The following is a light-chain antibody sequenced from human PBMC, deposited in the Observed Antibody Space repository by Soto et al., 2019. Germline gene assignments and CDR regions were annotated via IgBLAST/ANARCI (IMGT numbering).Light chain of an antibody. CDR1: SSDVGGYNY. Sequence: QSALTQPASVSGSPGQSITISCTGTSSDVGGYNYVSWYQQHPGKAPKLLIYDVSNRPSGVSNRFSASKSGNTASLTISGLQAEDEGDYYCSSYLSGTSVIFGGGTKLTVL. J-gene: IGLJ2*01. V-gene: IGLV2-14*01. CDR2: DVS. CDR3: SSYLSGTSVI.